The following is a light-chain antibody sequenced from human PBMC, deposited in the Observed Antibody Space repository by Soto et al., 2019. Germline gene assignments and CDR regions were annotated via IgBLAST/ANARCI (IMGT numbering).Light chain of an antibody. J-gene: IGKJ5*01. Sequence: IVLTQSPATLSVSPGERATLSCKASQSVSSYLAWYQQKPGQAPRLLIFDASNRATGFPARFSGSGSGTDFTLTISSLEPEDFEVYYCQQRSNWPITFGQGTRLEI. V-gene: IGKV3-11*01. CDR2: DAS. CDR3: QQRSNWPIT. CDR1: QSVSSY.